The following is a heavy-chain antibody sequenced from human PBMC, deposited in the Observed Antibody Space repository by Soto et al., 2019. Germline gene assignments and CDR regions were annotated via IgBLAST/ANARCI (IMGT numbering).Heavy chain of an antibody. V-gene: IGHV4-59*01. Sequence: SGTLSLTCTVSGGSISNYYWSWIRQPPGKGLEWIGSIHYSGTTSYNPSLKSRVTISVDTSKNQFSLKLSFVTAADTAVYFCAKIRVGEHYYYTLDVWGQGTAVTVSS. J-gene: IGHJ6*02. CDR2: IHYSGTT. CDR3: AKIRVGEHYYYTLDV. D-gene: IGHD3-10*01. CDR1: GGSISNYY.